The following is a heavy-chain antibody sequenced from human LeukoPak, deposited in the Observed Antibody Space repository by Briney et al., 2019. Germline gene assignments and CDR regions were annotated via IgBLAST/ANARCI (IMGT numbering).Heavy chain of an antibody. CDR2: IIPSGGST. CDR1: GYTFTSYY. J-gene: IGHJ4*02. Sequence: ASVKVSCKASGYTFTSYYIHWVRQAPGQGLEWMGIIIPSGGSTSYAQTFQGRVTMTRDTSTGTVYMELSSLRSEDTAVYYCARASGYSGYDLIDYWGQGTLVTVSS. D-gene: IGHD5-12*01. CDR3: ARASGYSGYDLIDY. V-gene: IGHV1-46*01.